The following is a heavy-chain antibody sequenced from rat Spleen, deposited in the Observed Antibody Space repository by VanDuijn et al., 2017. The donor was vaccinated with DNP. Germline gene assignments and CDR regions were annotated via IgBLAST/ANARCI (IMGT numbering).Heavy chain of an antibody. CDR1: GLTFNNYW. D-gene: IGHD1-6*01. Sequence: EVQLVETGGGLVQPGRSLKLSCVASGLTFNNYWMTWIRQVPGKGLEWVASIRSSGGSTYYPDSVKGRFTVSRDNAKNTLYLQMNSLRSEDTATYYCARMYTTDYYWYFDFWGPGTMVTVSS. J-gene: IGHJ1*01. CDR2: IRSSGGST. V-gene: IGHV5-31*01. CDR3: ARMYTTDYYWYFDF.